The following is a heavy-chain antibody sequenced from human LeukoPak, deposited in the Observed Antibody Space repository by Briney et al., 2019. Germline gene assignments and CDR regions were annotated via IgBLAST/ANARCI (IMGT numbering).Heavy chain of an antibody. J-gene: IGHJ5*02. CDR1: GYTFTGYY. CDR2: INPNSGNT. Sequence: ASVKVSCKASGYTFTGYYMHWVRQAPGQGLEWMGWINPNSGNTGYAQKFQGRVTMTRNTSISTAYMELSSLRSEDTAVYYCARRRGIQLWSNWFDPWGQGTLVTVSS. CDR3: ARRRGIQLWSNWFDP. V-gene: IGHV1-8*02. D-gene: IGHD5-18*01.